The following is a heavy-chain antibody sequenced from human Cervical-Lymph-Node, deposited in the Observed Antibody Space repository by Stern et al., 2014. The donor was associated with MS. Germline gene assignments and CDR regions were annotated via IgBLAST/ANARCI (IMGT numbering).Heavy chain of an antibody. J-gene: IGHJ4*02. CDR1: GGTFNNHV. CDR3: ANRGMGYTYGRHDY. D-gene: IGHD5-12*01. Sequence: VQLVQSGAEVKKPGSSVKVSCKASGGTFNNHVISWVRQAPGQGLEWMGWSVRLFGTPDCARKFQGRVTITADKSTSTVHMVLSSLHREDTGIYYCANRGMGYTYGRHDYWGQGTLVTVS. CDR2: SVRLFGTP. V-gene: IGHV1-69*06.